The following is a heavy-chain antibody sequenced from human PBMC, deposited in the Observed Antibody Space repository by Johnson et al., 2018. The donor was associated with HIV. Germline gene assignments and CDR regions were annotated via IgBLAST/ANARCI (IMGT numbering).Heavy chain of an antibody. CDR2: ISYDGSNK. Sequence: QVQLVESGGGVVQPGRSLRLSCAATGFTFNSYAMHWVRQAPGKGLEWVAVISYDGSNKYYADSVKGRFTISRDNSKNTLYLQMNSLRAEDTAVYYCAKDRGGYYDSSGYGAFDIWGQGTMVTVSS. J-gene: IGHJ3*02. CDR3: AKDRGGYYDSSGYGAFDI. CDR1: GFTFNSYA. V-gene: IGHV3-30*04. D-gene: IGHD3-22*01.